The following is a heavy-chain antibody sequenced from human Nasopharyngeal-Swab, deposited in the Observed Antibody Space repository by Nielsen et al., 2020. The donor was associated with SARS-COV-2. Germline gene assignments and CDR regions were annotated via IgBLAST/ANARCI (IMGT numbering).Heavy chain of an antibody. CDR3: ASTPLDSSGYYYAFHY. J-gene: IGHJ4*02. V-gene: IGHV3-30-3*01. CDR2: ISYDGNNK. CDR1: GFTFSRYT. D-gene: IGHD3-22*01. Sequence: GESLKTPRAAPGFTFSRYTTHLVRQAPGKGLEWVAVISYDGNNKYYADSVKGRFTIPRDISKNTLYLQMNSLRAEDTAVFYCASTPLDSSGYYYAFHYWGRGTLVTVSS.